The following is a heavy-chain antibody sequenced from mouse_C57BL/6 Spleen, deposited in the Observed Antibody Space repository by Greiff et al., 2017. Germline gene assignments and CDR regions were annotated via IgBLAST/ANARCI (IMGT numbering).Heavy chain of an antibody. J-gene: IGHJ4*01. V-gene: IGHV8-12*01. Sequence: QVTLKESGPGILQSSQTLSLTCSFSGFSLSTSGMGVSWIRQPSGKGLEWLAHIYWDDDKRYNPSLKSRLTISKDTSRNQVFLKITSVDTADTATYYCARDYDYDGDAMDYGGQGTSVTVSS. CDR2: IYWDDDK. D-gene: IGHD2-4*01. CDR1: GFSLSTSGMG. CDR3: ARDYDYDGDAMDY.